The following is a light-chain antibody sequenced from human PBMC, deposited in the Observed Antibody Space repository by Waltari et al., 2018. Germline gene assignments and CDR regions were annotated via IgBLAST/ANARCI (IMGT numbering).Light chain of an antibody. CDR2: DVS. J-gene: IGLJ1*01. CDR1: SSDVGGYDY. CDR3: GSYTSSTTLA. V-gene: IGLV2-14*03. Sequence: QSALPQPASVSGSPGQSITISCTGTSSDVGGYDYVSWYQQHPGKAPKLILYDVSNRPLEVSHRFSGSKSGNTASLTISGLQADDEAEYYCGSYTSSTTLAFGTGTKVTVL.